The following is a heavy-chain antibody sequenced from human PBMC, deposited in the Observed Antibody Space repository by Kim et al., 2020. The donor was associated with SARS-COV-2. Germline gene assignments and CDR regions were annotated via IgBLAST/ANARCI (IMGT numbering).Heavy chain of an antibody. V-gene: IGHV3-73*01. D-gene: IGHD1-7*01. CDR3: TSITTTGTSNAKQGY. Sequence: ASVQGRFTISRDDSKNTAYLQMNSLTTEDTAVYYCTSITTTGTSNAKQGYWGQGTLVTVSS. J-gene: IGHJ4*02.